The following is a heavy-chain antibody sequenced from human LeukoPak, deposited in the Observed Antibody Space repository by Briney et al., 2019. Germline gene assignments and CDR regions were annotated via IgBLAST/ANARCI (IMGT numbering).Heavy chain of an antibody. Sequence: GASVKVSCKASGYTFTGYYMHWVRQAPGQGLEWMGWINPNSGGTNYAQKFQGRVTMTRGTSISTAYMELSRLRSDDTAVYYCARGIVATPHYYYGMDVWGQGTTVTVSS. V-gene: IGHV1-2*02. CDR2: INPNSGGT. CDR3: ARGIVATPHYYYGMDV. CDR1: GYTFTGYY. J-gene: IGHJ6*02. D-gene: IGHD5-12*01.